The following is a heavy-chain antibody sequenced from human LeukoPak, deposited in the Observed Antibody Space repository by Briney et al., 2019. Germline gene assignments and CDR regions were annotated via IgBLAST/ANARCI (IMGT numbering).Heavy chain of an antibody. CDR2: IYYSGST. CDR1: GGSISSHY. Sequence: SEPLSLTCTASGGSISSHYWSWIRQPPGKGLEWIGHIYYSGSTNYTPSLKSRVTISVDTSKNQFSLKLSSVTAADTAVYYCARVLEDSSGYSRGSPALHAFDIWGQGTMVTVSS. CDR3: ARVLEDSSGYSRGSPALHAFDI. J-gene: IGHJ3*02. D-gene: IGHD3-22*01. V-gene: IGHV4-59*11.